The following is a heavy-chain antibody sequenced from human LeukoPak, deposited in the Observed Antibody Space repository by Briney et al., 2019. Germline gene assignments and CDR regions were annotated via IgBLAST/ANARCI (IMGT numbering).Heavy chain of an antibody. D-gene: IGHD5-12*01. CDR1: GFTFSSYS. J-gene: IGHJ4*02. CDR3: ARHAREWLRLFDY. CDR2: IYYSGST. V-gene: IGHV4-39*01. Sequence: PGGSLRLSCAASGFTFSSYSMNWIRQPPGKGLEWIGSIYYSGSTYYNPSLKSRVTISVDTSKNQFSLKLSSVTAADTAVYYCARHAREWLRLFDYWGQGTLVTVSS.